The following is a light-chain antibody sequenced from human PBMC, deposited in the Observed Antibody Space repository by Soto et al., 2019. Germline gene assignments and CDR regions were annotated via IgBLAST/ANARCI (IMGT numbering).Light chain of an antibody. CDR1: SSNIGAGYD. CDR2: GDS. Sequence: QSVLTQPPSVSGAPGQRVTISCTGSSSNIGAGYDVHWYQQLPGTAPKLLIYGDSNRPSGVPDRFSGSKSGTSASLAITGLQAEDDADYYCQSYDSSLSGCPYVFGTGTKVTVL. J-gene: IGLJ1*01. V-gene: IGLV1-40*01. CDR3: QSYDSSLSGCPYV.